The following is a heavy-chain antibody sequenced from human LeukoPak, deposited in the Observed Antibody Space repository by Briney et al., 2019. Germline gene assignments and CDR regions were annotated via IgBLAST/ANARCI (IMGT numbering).Heavy chain of an antibody. D-gene: IGHD6-13*01. CDR2: IYYSGST. Sequence: PSETLSLTCTVSGGSMSSYYWSWLRQPLGKGLEWIGYIYYSGSTNYNPSLKSRVTISVDTSKNQFSLRLRSVTAADTAVYYCARHEIAAAGPEYWGQGTLVTVSS. CDR1: GGSMSSYY. J-gene: IGHJ4*02. V-gene: IGHV4-59*08. CDR3: ARHEIAAAGPEY.